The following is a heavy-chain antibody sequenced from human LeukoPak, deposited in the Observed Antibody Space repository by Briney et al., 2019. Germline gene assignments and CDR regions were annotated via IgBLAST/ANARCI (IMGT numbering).Heavy chain of an antibody. J-gene: IGHJ4*02. CDR3: ARGVGSGYTDY. Sequence: PSETLSLTCAVYGGSFSGYYWSWIRQTPGKGLEWIGEINQSGSTKYNPSLKSRVTISIDTSKNQFSLKLISVTAADTAVYYCARGVGSGYTDYWGQGALVTVSS. CDR1: GGSFSGYY. D-gene: IGHD3-22*01. V-gene: IGHV4-34*01. CDR2: INQSGST.